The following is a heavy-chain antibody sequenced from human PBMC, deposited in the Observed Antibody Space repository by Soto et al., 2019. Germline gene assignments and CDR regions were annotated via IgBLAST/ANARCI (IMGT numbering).Heavy chain of an antibody. V-gene: IGHV1-58*01. J-gene: IGHJ3*02. CDR1: GFTFTSSA. CDR2: IVVGSGNT. D-gene: IGHD2-15*01. Sequence: SVKVSCKASGFTFTSSAVQWVRQARGQRLEWIGWIVVGSGNTNYAQKFQERVTITRDMSTSTAYMELSSLRSEDTAVYYCAADPGGYCSGGSCYDAFDIWGQGTMVTVSS. CDR3: AADPGGYCSGGSCYDAFDI.